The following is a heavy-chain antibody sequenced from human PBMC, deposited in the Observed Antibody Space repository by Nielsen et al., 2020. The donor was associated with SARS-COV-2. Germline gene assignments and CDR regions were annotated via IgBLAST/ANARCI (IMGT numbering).Heavy chain of an antibody. CDR2: IDPSDSYT. J-gene: IGHJ4*02. CDR3: AIGCSGGSCYSYDY. D-gene: IGHD2-15*01. Sequence: GESLKISCKGSGYSFTSYWISWVRQMPGKGLEWMGRIDPSDSYTNYSPSFQGRVTISADKSISTAYLQWSSLKASDTAMYYCAIGCSGGSCYSYDYWGQGTLVTVSS. V-gene: IGHV5-10-1*01. CDR1: GYSFTSYW.